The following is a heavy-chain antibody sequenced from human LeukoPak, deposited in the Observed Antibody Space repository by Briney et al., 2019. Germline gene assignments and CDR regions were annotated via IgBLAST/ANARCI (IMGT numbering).Heavy chain of an antibody. V-gene: IGHV4-39*07. CDR1: GGSISSSSYY. D-gene: IGHD6-13*01. Sequence: PSETLSLTCTVSGGSISSSSYYWGWIRQPPGKGLEWIGSIYYSGSTYYNPSLKSRVTISVDTSKNQFSLKLSSVTAADTAVYYCARDRGHSSSWAYYYYMDVWGKGTTVTISS. CDR3: ARDRGHSSSWAYYYYMDV. J-gene: IGHJ6*03. CDR2: IYYSGST.